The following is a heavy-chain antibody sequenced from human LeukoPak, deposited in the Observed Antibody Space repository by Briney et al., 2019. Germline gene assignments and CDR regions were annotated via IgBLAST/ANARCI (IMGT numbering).Heavy chain of an antibody. J-gene: IGHJ6*03. Sequence: SQTLSLTCTVSGGSISSGCYYWSWIRQHPGKGLEWIGYIYYSGSTYYNPSLKSRVTISVDTSKNQFSLKLSSVTAADTAVYYCARTPTTLTTGYYMDVWGKGTTVTVSS. CDR2: IYYSGST. CDR3: ARTPTTLTTGYYMDV. D-gene: IGHD4-17*01. V-gene: IGHV4-31*03. CDR1: GGSISSGCYY.